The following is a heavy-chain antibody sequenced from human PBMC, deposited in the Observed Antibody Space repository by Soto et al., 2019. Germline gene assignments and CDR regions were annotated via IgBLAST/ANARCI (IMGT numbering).Heavy chain of an antibody. CDR1: GFTFSSYA. D-gene: IGHD2-21*02. CDR2: ISGSGGST. Sequence: GGSLRLSCAASGFTFSSYAMSWVRQAPGKGLEWVSAISGSGGSTYYADSVKGRFTITRDNSKNTLYLQMNSLIAEDTAVYYCAKDMYCGRDCYSAFDIWGQGTMVTVSS. V-gene: IGHV3-23*01. J-gene: IGHJ3*02. CDR3: AKDMYCGRDCYSAFDI.